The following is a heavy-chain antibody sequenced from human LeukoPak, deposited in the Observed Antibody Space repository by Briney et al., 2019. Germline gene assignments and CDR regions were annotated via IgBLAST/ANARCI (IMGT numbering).Heavy chain of an antibody. D-gene: IGHD3-10*01. V-gene: IGHV3-74*01. Sequence: GGSLRLSCAASGVTFSSYWMHWVRQAPGKGLVWGSRINNDGSSAYYAASVKGRFTISRDNAKNTLYLQMDSLRAEATAVYYCATYGLGTYHLEDWGQGTLVTVSS. CDR2: INNDGSSA. J-gene: IGHJ4*02. CDR1: GVTFSSYW. CDR3: ATYGLGTYHLED.